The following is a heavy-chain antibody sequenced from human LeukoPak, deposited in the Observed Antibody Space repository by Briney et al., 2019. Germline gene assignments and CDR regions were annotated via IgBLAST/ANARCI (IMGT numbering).Heavy chain of an antibody. D-gene: IGHD6-13*01. CDR2: INHSGST. J-gene: IGHJ4*02. Sequence: SETLSLTCAVYGGSFSGYYWSWIRQPPGKGLEWIGEINHSGSTNYNPSLKSRVTISADTSKNQFSLKLSSVTAADTAVYYCARLSSSYKDYWGQGTLVTVSS. CDR1: GGSFSGYY. CDR3: ARLSSSYKDY. V-gene: IGHV4-34*01.